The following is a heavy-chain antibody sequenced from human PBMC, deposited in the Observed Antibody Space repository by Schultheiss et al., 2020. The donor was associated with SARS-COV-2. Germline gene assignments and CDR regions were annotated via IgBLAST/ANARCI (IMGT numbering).Heavy chain of an antibody. Sequence: GSLRLSCAASGFTFSGSAMHWVRQASGKGLEWVGRIRSKANSYATAYAASVKGRFTISRDDSKNTAYLQMNSLKTEDTAVYYCTRQGPNEHDFWSGYYPYYYYYMDVWGKGTTVTVSS. D-gene: IGHD3-3*01. V-gene: IGHV3-73*01. CDR1: GFTFSGSA. J-gene: IGHJ6*03. CDR2: IRSKANSYAT. CDR3: TRQGPNEHDFWSGYYPYYYYYMDV.